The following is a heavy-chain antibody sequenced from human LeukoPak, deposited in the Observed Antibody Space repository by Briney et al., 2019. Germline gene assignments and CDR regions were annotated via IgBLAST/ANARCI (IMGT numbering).Heavy chain of an antibody. J-gene: IGHJ3*02. V-gene: IGHV3-69-1*01. Sequence: PGGSLRLSCEASGFAFSFSAMTWVRQAPGKGLEWVATMTSTSTLYYADSVKGRFTISRDNARNSVYLQMNSLRDEDTAIYLCARAQTMFWEFDGFDIWGRGTKVTVSS. CDR3: ARAQTMFWEFDGFDI. CDR2: MTSTSTL. D-gene: IGHD3-9*01. CDR1: GFAFSFSA.